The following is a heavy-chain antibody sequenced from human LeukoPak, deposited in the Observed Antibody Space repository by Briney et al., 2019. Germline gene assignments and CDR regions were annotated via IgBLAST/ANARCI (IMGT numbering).Heavy chain of an antibody. J-gene: IGHJ4*02. V-gene: IGHV4-34*01. CDR2: INHSGST. CDR1: GGSISSDY. Sequence: SETLSLTCTVSGGSISSDYWSWIRQPPGKGLEWIGEINHSGSTNYNPSLKSRVTISVDTSKNQFSLKLSSVTAADTAVYYCARGPPRNRPYYYGSGSYGFQYFDYWGQGTLVTVSS. D-gene: IGHD3-10*01. CDR3: ARGPPRNRPYYYGSGSYGFQYFDY.